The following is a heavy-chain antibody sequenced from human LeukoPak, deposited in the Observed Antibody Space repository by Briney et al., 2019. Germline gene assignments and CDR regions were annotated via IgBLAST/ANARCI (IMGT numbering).Heavy chain of an antibody. CDR2: IWYDGSKK. D-gene: IGHD5-18*01. CDR1: GFTFNAYG. V-gene: IGHV3-33*01. J-gene: IGHJ4*02. Sequence: GGSLRLSCAVSGFTFNAYGMHWVRQAPGKGLEWVAFIWYDGSKKYYADSVKGRFTISRDNAKNSLYLQMNSLRAEDTAVYYCARAGRYSYGYLDYWGQGTLVTVSS. CDR3: ARAGRYSYGYLDY.